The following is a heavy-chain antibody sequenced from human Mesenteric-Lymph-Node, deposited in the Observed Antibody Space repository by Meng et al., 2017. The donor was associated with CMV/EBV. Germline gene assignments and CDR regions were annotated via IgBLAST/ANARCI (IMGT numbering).Heavy chain of an antibody. V-gene: IGHV3-15*01. CDR1: FSNAW. J-gene: IGHJ4*02. CDR2: IKSKTDGGTT. D-gene: IGHD3-9*01. Sequence: FSNAWMSWVRQAPGKGLEWVGRIKSKTDGGTTDYAAPVKGRFTISRDDSKNTLYLQMNSLKTEDTAVYYCTTQTYYDILTGYLIFDYWGQGTLVTVSS. CDR3: TTQTYYDILTGYLIFDY.